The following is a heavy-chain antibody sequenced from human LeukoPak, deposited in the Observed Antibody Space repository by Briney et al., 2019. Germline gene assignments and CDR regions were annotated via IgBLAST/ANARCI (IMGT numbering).Heavy chain of an antibody. D-gene: IGHD6-13*01. CDR3: ATSERIAAAGKKFDY. V-gene: IGHV1-24*01. CDR1: GYTLTELS. J-gene: IGHJ4*02. CDR2: FDPEDGET. Sequence: VASVKVSCKVSGYTLTELSMHWVRQAPGKGLEWMGGFDPEDGETIYAQKFQGRVTMTEDTSTDTAYMELSSLGSEDTAVYYCATSERIAAAGKKFDYWGQGTLVTVSS.